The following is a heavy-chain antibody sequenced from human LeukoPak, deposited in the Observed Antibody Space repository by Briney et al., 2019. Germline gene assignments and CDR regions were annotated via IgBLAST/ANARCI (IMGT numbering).Heavy chain of an antibody. J-gene: IGHJ4*02. D-gene: IGHD6-6*01. V-gene: IGHV1-18*01. CDR3: ARVGESSSAYY. CDR2: ISAYNGNT. Sequence: ASVKVSCKASGYTFTSYGISWVRQAPGQGLEWMGWISAYNGNTNYAQKLQGRVTMTTDTSTSTAYVELRSLRSDDTAVYYCARVGESSSAYYWGQGTLVTVSS. CDR1: GYTFTSYG.